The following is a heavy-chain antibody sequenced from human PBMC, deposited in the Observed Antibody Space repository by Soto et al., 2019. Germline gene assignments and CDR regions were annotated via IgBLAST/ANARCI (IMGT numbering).Heavy chain of an antibody. D-gene: IGHD3-3*01. J-gene: IGHJ6*02. CDR1: HYFIGIGHY. CDR3: AREFTYYDGGSGYYNPSRNYDGMDV. Sequence: PETLSITYAVLHYFIGIGHYWVWIRHPKMRGLESFGSIFHPGSPYYNPSLKSRVIISVDTSKNQFSLRLNSVTAADTAVYYCAREFTYYDGGSGYYNPSRNYDGMDVWGQWTTVT. CDR2: IFHPGSP. V-gene: IGHV4-38-2*02.